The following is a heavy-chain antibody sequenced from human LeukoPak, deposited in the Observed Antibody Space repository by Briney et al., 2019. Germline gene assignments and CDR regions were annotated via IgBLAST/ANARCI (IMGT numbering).Heavy chain of an antibody. CDR3: ASGYSSGWARGYFQH. CDR1: GGTFSSYA. Sequence: SVKVSCKASGGTFSSYAISWVRQAPGQGLEWMGRIIPILGIANHAQKFQGRVTITADKSTSTAYMELSSLRSEDTAVYYCASGYSSGWARGYFQHWGQGTLVTVSS. D-gene: IGHD6-19*01. V-gene: IGHV1-69*04. CDR2: IIPILGIA. J-gene: IGHJ1*01.